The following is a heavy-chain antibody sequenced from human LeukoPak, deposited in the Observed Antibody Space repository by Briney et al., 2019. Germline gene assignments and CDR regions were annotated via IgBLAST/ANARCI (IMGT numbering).Heavy chain of an antibody. Sequence: SETLSLTCTVSGGSISSSSYYWGWIRQPPGKGLEWIGSIYYSGSTCYNPSLKSRVTISVDTSKNQFSLKLSSVTAADTAVYYCARQPGYCSSTSCWFDYWGQGTLVTVSS. D-gene: IGHD2-2*01. CDR2: IYYSGST. J-gene: IGHJ4*02. V-gene: IGHV4-39*01. CDR1: GGSISSSSYY. CDR3: ARQPGYCSSTSCWFDY.